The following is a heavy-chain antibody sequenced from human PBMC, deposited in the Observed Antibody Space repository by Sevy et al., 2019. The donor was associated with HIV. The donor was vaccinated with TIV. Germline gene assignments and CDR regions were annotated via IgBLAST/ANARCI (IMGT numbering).Heavy chain of an antibody. D-gene: IGHD6-13*01. Sequence: ASVKVSCKASGYTFTSYGISWVRQAPGQGLEWMGWMNGYNGNTNYGQKLQGRVTMTTDTSTNTAYMELRSLRSDDTAVYYCARGEAAGGTPIDYWGQGTLVTVSS. CDR1: GYTFTSYG. J-gene: IGHJ4*02. CDR3: ARGEAAGGTPIDY. V-gene: IGHV1-18*04. CDR2: MNGYNGNT.